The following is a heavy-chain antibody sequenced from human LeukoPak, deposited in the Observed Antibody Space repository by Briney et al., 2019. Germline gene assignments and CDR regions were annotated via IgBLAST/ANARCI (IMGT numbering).Heavy chain of an antibody. CDR3: ARVLSPSSSWYEG. CDR2: ISWNSGSI. D-gene: IGHD6-13*01. J-gene: IGHJ4*02. Sequence: QAGGSLRLSCAASGFTFDDYAMHWVRQAPGNGLEWVSGISWNSGSIGYADSVKGRFTISRDNAKNSLYLQMNSLRAEDTALYYCARVLSPSSSWYEGWGQGTLVTVSS. V-gene: IGHV3-9*01. CDR1: GFTFDDYA.